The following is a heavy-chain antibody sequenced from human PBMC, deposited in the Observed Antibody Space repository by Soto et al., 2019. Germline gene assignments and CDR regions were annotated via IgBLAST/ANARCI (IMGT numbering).Heavy chain of an antibody. CDR1: GYTFTGYY. Sequence: ASVKVSCKASGYTFTGYYMHWVRQAPGKGLEWMGGFDPEDGETIYAQKFQGRVTMTEDTSTDTAYMELSSLRSEDTAVYYCATHRGCSGGSCYPEGMDVWGQGTTVTVSS. CDR3: ATHRGCSGGSCYPEGMDV. J-gene: IGHJ6*02. CDR2: FDPEDGET. D-gene: IGHD2-15*01. V-gene: IGHV1-24*01.